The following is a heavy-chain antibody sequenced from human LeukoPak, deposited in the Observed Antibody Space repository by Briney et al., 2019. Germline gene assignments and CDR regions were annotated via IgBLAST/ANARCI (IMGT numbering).Heavy chain of an antibody. CDR1: GYTFTSYD. D-gene: IGHD2-15*01. J-gene: IGHJ4*02. CDR2: INPSGGST. Sequence: ASVKVSCKASGYTFTSYDINWVRQATGQGLEWMGIINPSGGSTSYSQKFQGRVTMTRDTSTSTVYMELSSLRSEDTAVYYCARVGHYCSGGSCYFDYWGQGTLVTVSS. CDR3: ARVGHYCSGGSCYFDY. V-gene: IGHV1-46*01.